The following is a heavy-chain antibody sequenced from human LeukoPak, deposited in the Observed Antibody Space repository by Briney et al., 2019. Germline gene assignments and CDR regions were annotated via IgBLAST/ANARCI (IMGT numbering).Heavy chain of an antibody. CDR2: IIPIFGTA. CDR3: ARDPPEYCSSTSCYADG. V-gene: IGHV1-69*06. Sequence: ASVKVSCKASGGTFSSYAISWVRQAPGQGLEWMGGIIPIFGTANYAQKFQGRVTFTADKSTSTAYMELSSLRSEDTAVYYCARDPPEYCSSTSCYADGWGQGTLVTVSS. J-gene: IGHJ4*02. CDR1: GGTFSSYA. D-gene: IGHD2-2*01.